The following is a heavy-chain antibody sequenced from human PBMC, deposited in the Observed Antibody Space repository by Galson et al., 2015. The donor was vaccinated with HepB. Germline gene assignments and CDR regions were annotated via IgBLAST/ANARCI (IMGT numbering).Heavy chain of an antibody. J-gene: IGHJ3*02. Sequence: QSGAEVKKPGESLRISCKGSGYSFTSYWISWVRQMPGKGLEWMGRIDPSDSYTNYSPSFQGHVTISADKSISTAYLQWSSLKASDTAMYYCASSVSYSSGLGAFDIWGQGTMVTVSS. CDR2: IDPSDSYT. CDR1: GYSFTSYW. V-gene: IGHV5-10-1*01. CDR3: ASSVSYSSGLGAFDI. D-gene: IGHD6-19*01.